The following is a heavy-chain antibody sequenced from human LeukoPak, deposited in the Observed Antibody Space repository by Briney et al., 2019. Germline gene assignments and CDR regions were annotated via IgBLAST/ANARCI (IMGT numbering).Heavy chain of an antibody. Sequence: SSETLSLTCTVSGGSISSHYWSWIRQPPGKGLEWFGYIYYSGSTNYNPSLKSRVTISVDTSKNQFSLKLSSVTAADTAVYYCARDRHILTGYYRPRYYYMDVWGKGTTVTVSS. CDR2: IYYSGST. D-gene: IGHD3-9*01. CDR3: ARDRHILTGYYRPRYYYMDV. CDR1: GGSISSHY. J-gene: IGHJ6*03. V-gene: IGHV4-59*11.